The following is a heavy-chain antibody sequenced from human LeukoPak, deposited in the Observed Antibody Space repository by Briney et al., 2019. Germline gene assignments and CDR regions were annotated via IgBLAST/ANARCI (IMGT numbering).Heavy chain of an antibody. CDR1: GFTFSSYG. V-gene: IGHV3-33*08. D-gene: IGHD2-2*01. J-gene: IGHJ5*02. CDR3: ARDSVVVPAAWGRWFDP. Sequence: GGSLRLSCEASGFTFSSYGMHWVRQAPGKGLEWVAVIWYDGSNKYYADSVKGRFTISRDNSKNTLYLQMNSLRAEDTAVYYCARDSVVVPAAWGRWFDPWGQGTLVTVSS. CDR2: IWYDGSNK.